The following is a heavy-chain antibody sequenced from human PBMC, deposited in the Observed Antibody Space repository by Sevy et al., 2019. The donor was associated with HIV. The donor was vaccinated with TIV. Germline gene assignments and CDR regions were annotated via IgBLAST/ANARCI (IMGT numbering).Heavy chain of an antibody. Sequence: GGSLRLSCAASGFTFSSYAMSWVRQAPGKGLEWVSAISGSGGSTYYAHSVKGRFTISRDNSKNTLYLQMNSLGAEDTAVYYCAKWAVRGAYYYYYGMDVWGQGTTVTVSS. CDR2: ISGSGGST. J-gene: IGHJ6*02. CDR3: AKWAVRGAYYYYYGMDV. V-gene: IGHV3-23*01. D-gene: IGHD3-10*01. CDR1: GFTFSSYA.